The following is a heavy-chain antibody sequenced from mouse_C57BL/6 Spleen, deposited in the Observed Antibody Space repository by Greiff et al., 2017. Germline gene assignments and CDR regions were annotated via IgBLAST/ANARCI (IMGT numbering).Heavy chain of an antibody. J-gene: IGHJ1*03. V-gene: IGHV5-16*01. Sequence: EVNVVASEGGLVQPGSSMKLSCTASGFTFSDYYMAWVRQVPEKGLEWVANINYDGSSTYYLDSLKSRFIISRDNAKNILYLQMSSLKSEDTATYYCAREESSSYGYFDVWGTGTTVTVSS. CDR1: GFTFSDYY. CDR2: INYDGSST. CDR3: AREESSSYGYFDV. D-gene: IGHD1-1*01.